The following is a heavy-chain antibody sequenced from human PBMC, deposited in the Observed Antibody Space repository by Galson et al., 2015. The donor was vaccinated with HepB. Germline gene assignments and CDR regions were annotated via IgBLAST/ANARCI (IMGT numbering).Heavy chain of an antibody. CDR3: AKDIGYYYGSGCYHNGEGRARDDP. Sequence: SLRLSCAASGFALSSYAMSWVRQAPGKGLEWVSAISGSGGNTDYADSVKGRFTISRDNSKNTLYLQMNSLRAEDTAVYYCAKDIGYYYGSGCYHNGEGRARDDPWGQGTLVTVSS. CDR1: GFALSSYA. CDR2: ISGSGGNT. J-gene: IGHJ5*02. V-gene: IGHV3-23*01. D-gene: IGHD3-10*01.